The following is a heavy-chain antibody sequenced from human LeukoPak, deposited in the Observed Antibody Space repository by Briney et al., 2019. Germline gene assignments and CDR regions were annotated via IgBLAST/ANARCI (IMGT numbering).Heavy chain of an antibody. D-gene: IGHD5-18*01. CDR2: ISSSGSTI. Sequence: GGSLRLSRAASGFTFGDYYMSWIRQAPGKGLEWVSYISSSGSTIYYADSVKGRFTISRDNAKNSLYLQMNSLRAEDTAVYYCARDLWGWGYSYGYTDYWGQGTLVTVSS. J-gene: IGHJ4*02. V-gene: IGHV3-11*01. CDR1: GFTFGDYY. CDR3: ARDLWGWGYSYGYTDY.